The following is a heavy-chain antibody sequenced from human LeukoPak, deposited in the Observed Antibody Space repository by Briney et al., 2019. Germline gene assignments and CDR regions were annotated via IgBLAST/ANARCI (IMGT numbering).Heavy chain of an antibody. Sequence: PSETLSLTCTVSGGSISSSSYYWGWIRQPPGKGLEWIGSIYYSGSTYYNPSLKSRVTISVDTSKNQFSLKLSSVTAADTAVYYCARAIHYGGYSGYESPGISSGALAVLFDYWGQGTLVTVSS. J-gene: IGHJ4*02. CDR3: ARAIHYGGYSGYESPGISSGALAVLFDY. D-gene: IGHD5-12*01. CDR1: GGSISSSSYY. CDR2: IYYSGST. V-gene: IGHV4-39*07.